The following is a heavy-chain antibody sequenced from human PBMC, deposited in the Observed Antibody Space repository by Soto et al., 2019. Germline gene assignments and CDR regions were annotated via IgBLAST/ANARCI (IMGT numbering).Heavy chain of an antibody. J-gene: IGHJ5*02. V-gene: IGHV5-51*01. Sequence: PGASLKISRKGSGYSFTSYWIGWVRQMPGKGLEWMGIIYPGDSDTRYSPSFQGQVTISADKSISTAYLQWSSLKASDTAMYYCARVTRGGAGRLPAPGRWFDPWGQGTLVTVSS. CDR1: GYSFTSYW. D-gene: IGHD2-2*01. CDR2: IYPGDSDT. CDR3: ARVTRGGAGRLPAPGRWFDP.